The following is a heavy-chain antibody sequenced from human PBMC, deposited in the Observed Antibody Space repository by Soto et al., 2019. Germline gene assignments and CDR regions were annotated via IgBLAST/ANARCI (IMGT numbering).Heavy chain of an antibody. J-gene: IGHJ6*02. Sequence: SETLSLTCTVSGGSISSYYWSWIRQPPGKGLEWIGYIYYSGSTNYNPSLKSRVTISVDTSKNQFSLKLSSVTAADTAVYYCARLLLYYYDSSGYYYYYYGMDVWGQGTTVTVSS. CDR2: IYYSGST. D-gene: IGHD3-22*01. CDR3: ARLLLYYYDSSGYYYYYYGMDV. CDR1: GGSISSYY. V-gene: IGHV4-59*08.